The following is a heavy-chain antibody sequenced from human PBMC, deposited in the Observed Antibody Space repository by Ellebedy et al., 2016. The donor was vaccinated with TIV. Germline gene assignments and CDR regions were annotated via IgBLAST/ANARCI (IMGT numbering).Heavy chain of an antibody. Sequence: GESLKISCAASGFTFSSYWMHWVRQAPGKGLVWVSRINSDGSSTSYADSVKGRFTIPRDNAKNTLYLQMNSLRAEDTAVYYCAPTPGYSRDFIPWGQGTLVTVSS. J-gene: IGHJ5*02. D-gene: IGHD6-13*01. CDR1: GFTFSSYW. V-gene: IGHV3-74*01. CDR2: INSDGSST. CDR3: APTPGYSRDFIP.